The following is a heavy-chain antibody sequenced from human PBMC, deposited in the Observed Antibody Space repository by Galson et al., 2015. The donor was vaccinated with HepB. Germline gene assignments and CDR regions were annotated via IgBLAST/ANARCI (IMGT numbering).Heavy chain of an antibody. CDR2: ISYDGSNK. CDR3: AKDRQDRIAAAGIVENWFDP. Sequence: SLRLSCAASGFTFSSYGMHWVRQAPGKGLEWVAVISYDGSNKYYADSVKGRFTISRDNSKNTLYLQMNSLRAEDTAVYYCAKDRQDRIAAAGIVENWFDPWGQGTLVAVSS. V-gene: IGHV3-30*18. CDR1: GFTFSSYG. D-gene: IGHD6-13*01. J-gene: IGHJ5*02.